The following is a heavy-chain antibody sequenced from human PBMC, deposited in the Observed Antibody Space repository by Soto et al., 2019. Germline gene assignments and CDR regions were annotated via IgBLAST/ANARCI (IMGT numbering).Heavy chain of an antibody. V-gene: IGHV3-30*18. J-gene: IGHJ3*02. CDR2: ISYDGSNK. Sequence: QVQMVESGGGVVQPGRSLRLSCAASGFTFSSYGMHWVRQAPGKGLEWVAVISYDGSNKYYADSVKGRFTISRDNSKNTRYLQMNSLRAEDTAVYYCAKDPQMLDYCWLAAFDIWGQGTMVTVSS. D-gene: IGHD3-10*01. CDR3: AKDPQMLDYCWLAAFDI. CDR1: GFTFSSYG.